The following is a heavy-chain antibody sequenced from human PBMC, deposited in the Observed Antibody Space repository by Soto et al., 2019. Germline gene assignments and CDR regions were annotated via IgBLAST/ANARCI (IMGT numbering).Heavy chain of an antibody. CDR1: GGSISSSSYY. V-gene: IGHV4-39*01. Sequence: QLQLQESGPGLVKPSETLSLTCTVSGGSISSSSYYWGWIRQPPGKGLEWIGRIYYSGSTYYNPSLKSRVTISVDTSKNRFSLKLSSVTAADTAVYYCARHISYSSSDYWGQGTLVTVAS. CDR2: IYYSGST. J-gene: IGHJ4*02. CDR3: ARHISYSSSDY. D-gene: IGHD6-6*01.